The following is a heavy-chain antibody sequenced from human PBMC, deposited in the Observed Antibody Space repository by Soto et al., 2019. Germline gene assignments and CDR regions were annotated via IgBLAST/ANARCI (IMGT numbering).Heavy chain of an antibody. D-gene: IGHD6-6*01. CDR3: VRESSSESQGFYHGMDV. CDR1: GGSISTGYYY. CDR2: VYYTGHT. V-gene: IGHV4-61*01. Sequence: SETLSLTCTASGGSISTGYYYWTWIRQPPGKGLEWIAYVYYTGHTIYNPSLRSRVTMSVDTSKNQFSLKLNSVNAADTAVYYCVRESSSESQGFYHGMDVWGQGTTVTVSS. J-gene: IGHJ6*02.